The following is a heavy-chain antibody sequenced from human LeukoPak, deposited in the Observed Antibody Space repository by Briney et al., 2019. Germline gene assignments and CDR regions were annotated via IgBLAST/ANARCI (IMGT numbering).Heavy chain of an antibody. J-gene: IGHJ4*02. CDR2: IKQDGSAK. CDR3: ARYDSHALNR. CDR1: EFTFSSYW. V-gene: IGHV3-7*01. Sequence: GGSLRLSCAASEFTFSSYWMSWVRHAPGKGLEWVANIKQDGSAKYYVDSVKGRFTISRDNAKNSLYLQMNSLRAEDTAVYYCARYDSHALNRWGRGTLVTVSS. D-gene: IGHD2-15*01.